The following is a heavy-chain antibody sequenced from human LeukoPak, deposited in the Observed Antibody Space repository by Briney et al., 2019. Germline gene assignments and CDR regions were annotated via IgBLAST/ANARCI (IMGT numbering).Heavy chain of an antibody. J-gene: IGHJ6*03. Sequence: SETLSLTCTVSGGSISSYYWSWIRQPPGKGLEWIGYIYYSGSTNYNPSLKSRVTISVDKSKNQFSLKLSSVTAADTAVYYCARDTGGFYYMDVWGKGTTVTVSS. CDR2: IYYSGST. V-gene: IGHV4-59*12. CDR3: ARDTGGFYYMDV. D-gene: IGHD4-17*01. CDR1: GGSISSYY.